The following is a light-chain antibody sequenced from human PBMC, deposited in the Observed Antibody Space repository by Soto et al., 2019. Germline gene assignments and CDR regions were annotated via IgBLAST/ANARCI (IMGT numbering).Light chain of an antibody. CDR2: AAS. CDR3: QEYNSYWT. V-gene: IGKV1-5*01. Sequence: DIQMTQSPSTLSGSVGDRVTITCRASQTISSWLAWYQQKPGKAPKLLLFAASTLESGVPSRFSGSGSGTEFTLTISSLQPDDFATYYCQEYNSYWTFGQGTKVDIK. CDR1: QTISSW. J-gene: IGKJ1*01.